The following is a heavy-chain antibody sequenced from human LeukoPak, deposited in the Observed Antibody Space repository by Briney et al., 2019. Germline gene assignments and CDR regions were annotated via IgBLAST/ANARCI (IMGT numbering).Heavy chain of an antibody. Sequence: SDTLSLTCTVSGGTIRSYYWGWIRQPPGKGLEWIGDIHHSGSTDYKPSLKSRVTISVDTSKNQFSLKLSSVTAADTAVYHCARRGYYYDSRGYYYFDYWGQGTLVTVSS. D-gene: IGHD3-22*01. V-gene: IGHV4-59*01. CDR1: GGTIRSYY. J-gene: IGHJ4*02. CDR3: ARRGYYYDSRGYYYFDY. CDR2: IHHSGST.